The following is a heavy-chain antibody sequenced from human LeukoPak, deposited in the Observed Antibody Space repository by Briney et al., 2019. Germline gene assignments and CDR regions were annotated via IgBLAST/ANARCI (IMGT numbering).Heavy chain of an antibody. V-gene: IGHV3-11*01. D-gene: IGHD3-22*01. J-gene: IGHJ3*02. CDR2: ISSSGSTI. CDR1: GFTFSDYY. CDR3: ARDYYDSSGYPFFDI. Sequence: GGSLRLSCAASGFTFSDYYMTWIRQAPGKGLEWVSYISSSGSTIYYADSVKGRFTISRDNAKNSLYLQMNSLSAEDTAVYYCARDYYDSSGYPFFDIWGQGTMVTVSS.